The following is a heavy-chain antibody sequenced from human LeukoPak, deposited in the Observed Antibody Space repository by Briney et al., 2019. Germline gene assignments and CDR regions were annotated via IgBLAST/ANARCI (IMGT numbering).Heavy chain of an antibody. Sequence: SETLSLTCTVSGGSISSSGYYWGWIRQPPGKGLEWIGSIYYSGNTFYNPSLKSRVTISLDTSKNQFSLKLISVTAADTAVYYCAGSDSGSPTAFDFWGQGTLVTVSS. CDR1: GGSISSSGYY. CDR3: AGSDSGSPTAFDF. CDR2: IYYSGNT. J-gene: IGHJ4*02. D-gene: IGHD1-26*01. V-gene: IGHV4-39*07.